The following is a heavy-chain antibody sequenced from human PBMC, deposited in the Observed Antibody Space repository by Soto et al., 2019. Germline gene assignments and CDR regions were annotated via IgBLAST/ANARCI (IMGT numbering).Heavy chain of an antibody. CDR1: RGSFSGFY. J-gene: IGHJ6*02. D-gene: IGHD6-25*01. CDR3: ARGRGYVYGSNFYGLDV. V-gene: IGHV4-34*01. Sequence: QVPLQQWGAGLLKPSETLALTCGVYRGSFSGFYWSWVRQTPGGGLEWIGEINHSGTTNYNPSFQNRVTISVDKSTNNFSLKMTSVTAADAAVYYCARGRGYVYGSNFYGLDVWGQGTTVTVSS. CDR2: INHSGTT.